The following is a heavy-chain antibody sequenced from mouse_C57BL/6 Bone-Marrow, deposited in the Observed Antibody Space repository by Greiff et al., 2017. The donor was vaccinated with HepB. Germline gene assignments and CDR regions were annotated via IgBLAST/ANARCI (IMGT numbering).Heavy chain of an antibody. CDR2: INPSSGYT. V-gene: IGHV1-4*01. J-gene: IGHJ2*01. CDR3: ARVGNYYGSSYDYFDY. CDR1: GYTFTSYT. D-gene: IGHD1-1*01. Sequence: QVQLKQSGAELARPGASVKMSCKASGYTFTSYTMHWVKQRPGQGLEWIGYINPSSGYTKYNQKFQDKATLTADKSSSTAYMQLSSLTSEDSAVYYCARVGNYYGSSYDYFDYWGQGTTLTVSS.